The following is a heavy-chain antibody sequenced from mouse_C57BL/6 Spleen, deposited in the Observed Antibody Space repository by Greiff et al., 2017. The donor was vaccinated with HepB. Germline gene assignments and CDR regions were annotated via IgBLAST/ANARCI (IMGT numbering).Heavy chain of an antibody. V-gene: IGHV5-17*01. CDR2: ISSGSSTI. J-gene: IGHJ4*01. D-gene: IGHD2-2*01. CDR3: ARTEGYDGDYAMDY. Sequence: EVQVVESGGGLVKPGGSLKLSCAASGFTFSDYGMHWVRQAPEKGLEWVAYISSGSSTIYYADTVKGRFTISRDNAKNTLFLQMTSLRSEDTAMYYCARTEGYDGDYAMDYWGQGTSVTVSS. CDR1: GFTFSDYG.